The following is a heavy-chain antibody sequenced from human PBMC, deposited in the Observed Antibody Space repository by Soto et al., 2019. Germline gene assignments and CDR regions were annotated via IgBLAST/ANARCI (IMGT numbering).Heavy chain of an antibody. CDR2: ISVGGGGT. V-gene: IGHV3-23*01. J-gene: IGHJ4*02. CDR1: GFTFSTYA. Sequence: PGGSLRLSCAASGFTFSTYAMSWVRQAPGKGLEWVSSISVGGGGTYYADSVRGRSTISRDDSQKTLSLQINSLRAEDTAVYYCEKNYYFDSWGQGKLVNVS. CDR3: EKNYYFDS.